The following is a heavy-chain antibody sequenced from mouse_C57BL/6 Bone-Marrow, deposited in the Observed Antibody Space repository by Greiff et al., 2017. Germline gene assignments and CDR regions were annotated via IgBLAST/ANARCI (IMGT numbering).Heavy chain of an antibody. Sequence: VKLMESGPGLVQPSQSLSITCTVSGFSLTSYGVHWVRQPPGKGLEWLGVIWSGGSTDYNAAFISRLSIRKDNYKSQVFFKMNSLQSDDTAIYYCAKTANWYYFDYWGQGTTLSVSS. V-gene: IGHV2-4*01. CDR3: AKTANWYYFDY. D-gene: IGHD4-1*01. J-gene: IGHJ2*01. CDR1: GFSLTSYG. CDR2: IWSGGST.